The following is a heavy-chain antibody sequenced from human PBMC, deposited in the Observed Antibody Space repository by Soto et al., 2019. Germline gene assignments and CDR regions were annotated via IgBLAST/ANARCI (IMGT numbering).Heavy chain of an antibody. CDR1: GFTFRTYT. J-gene: IGHJ6*02. D-gene: IGHD3-10*01. CDR3: ARDRGYDAHDYYYNAMDV. V-gene: IGHV3-21*01. CDR2: IRGFSPYT. Sequence: KTGGSLRLSCISSGFTFRTYTMNWVRQAPGKGLECVSGIRGFSPYTFYAESVKGRFTISRDNAKNSLYLQMNSLRAEDTAVYYCARDRGYDAHDYYYNAMDVWGQGTTVTVSS.